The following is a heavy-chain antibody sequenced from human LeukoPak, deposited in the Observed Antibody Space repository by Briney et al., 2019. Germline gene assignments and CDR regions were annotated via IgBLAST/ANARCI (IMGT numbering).Heavy chain of an antibody. CDR2: IYYSDST. CDR3: ARFPGSAEYRHYYYMDV. J-gene: IGHJ6*03. CDR1: GGSISNYY. V-gene: IGHV4-59*01. D-gene: IGHD2-15*01. Sequence: SETLSLTCTVSGGSISNYYWNWIRQPPGKGLEWIGYIYYSDSTNYNPSLKSRVTVSVDTSKNQFSLKLSSVTAADTAVYYCARFPGSAEYRHYYYMDVWGKGTTVTVSS.